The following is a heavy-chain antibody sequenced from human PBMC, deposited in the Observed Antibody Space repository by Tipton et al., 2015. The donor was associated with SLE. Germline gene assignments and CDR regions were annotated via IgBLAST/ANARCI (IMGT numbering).Heavy chain of an antibody. CDR1: GYSISSGYY. CDR2: IYHSGST. Sequence: TLSLTCAVSGYSISSGYYWDWIRQPPGKGLEWIGSIYHSGSTYYNPSLKSRVTISVDTSKNQFSLKLSSVTAADTAVYYCAKDDYDSSGYIDYWGQGTLVTVSS. CDR3: AKDDYDSSGYIDY. V-gene: IGHV4-38-2*02. J-gene: IGHJ4*02. D-gene: IGHD3-22*01.